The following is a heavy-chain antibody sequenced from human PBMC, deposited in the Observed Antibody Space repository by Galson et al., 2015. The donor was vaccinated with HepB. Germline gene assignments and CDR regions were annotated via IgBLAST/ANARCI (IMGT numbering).Heavy chain of an antibody. CDR1: GGTFSSYA. V-gene: IGHV1-18*01. J-gene: IGHJ3*02. Sequence: SVKVSCKASGGTFSSYAISWVRQAPGQGLEWMGWISAYNGNTNYAQKLQGRVTMTTDTSTSTAYMELRSLRSDDTAVYYCAREQRYYYDTGSAFDIWGQGTMVTVSS. CDR2: ISAYNGNT. CDR3: AREQRYYYDTGSAFDI. D-gene: IGHD3-22*01.